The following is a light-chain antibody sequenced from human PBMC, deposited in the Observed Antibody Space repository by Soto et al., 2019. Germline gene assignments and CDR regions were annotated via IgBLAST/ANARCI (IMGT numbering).Light chain of an antibody. CDR2: GAS. V-gene: IGKV3-20*01. J-gene: IGKJ1*01. Sequence: EIVLTQSPGTLSLSPGERATLSCRASQSIPNSYLSWYQHKPGQAPRLLIHGASSRATGTPDRFSGSGSGTDFTLIIDRLEPEDFALYYCLQYGSTPGTLGQGTKVDLK. CDR3: LQYGSTPGT. CDR1: QSIPNSY.